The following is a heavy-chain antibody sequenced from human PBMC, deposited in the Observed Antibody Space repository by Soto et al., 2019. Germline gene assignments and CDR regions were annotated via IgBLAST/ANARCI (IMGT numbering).Heavy chain of an antibody. Sequence: ASVKVSFKASGYTFTSYGISWLRQAPGQGLEWMGWISAYNGNTNYAQKLQGRVTMTTDTSTSTAYMELRSLRSDDTAVYYCARGYYDFWSGYFPGYYYGMDVWGQGTTVTVSS. V-gene: IGHV1-18*01. J-gene: IGHJ6*02. CDR2: ISAYNGNT. CDR1: GYTFTSYG. D-gene: IGHD3-3*01. CDR3: ARGYYDFWSGYFPGYYYGMDV.